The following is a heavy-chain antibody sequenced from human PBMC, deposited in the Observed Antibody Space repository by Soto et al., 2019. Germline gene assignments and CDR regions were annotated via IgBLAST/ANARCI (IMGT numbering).Heavy chain of an antibody. Sequence: GGSLRLSCAASRFTFSTYEMNWVRQAPGKGLEWVSYISSSGNTVYYADSVKGRFTISRDNTRNSLYLQMNSLRDEDTAIYYCVRYCSTTLCNGVATRTFDYWGQGTLVTVSS. J-gene: IGHJ4*02. CDR2: ISSSGNTV. CDR1: RFTFSTYE. V-gene: IGHV3-48*03. D-gene: IGHD2-2*01. CDR3: VRYCSTTLCNGVATRTFDY.